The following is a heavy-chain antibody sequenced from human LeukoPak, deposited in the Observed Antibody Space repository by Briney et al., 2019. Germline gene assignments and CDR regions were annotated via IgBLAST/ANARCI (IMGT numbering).Heavy chain of an antibody. Sequence: GGSLRLSCAASGFTFSSYWMHWVRQAPGKGLVWVSRINSDGSSTSYADSVKGRFTISRDNAKNTLYLQMNSLRAEDTAVYYCARADIFTGYYIQYYFDYWGQGTLVTVSS. D-gene: IGHD3-9*01. CDR1: GFTFSSYW. CDR2: INSDGSST. CDR3: ARADIFTGYYIQYYFDY. J-gene: IGHJ4*02. V-gene: IGHV3-74*01.